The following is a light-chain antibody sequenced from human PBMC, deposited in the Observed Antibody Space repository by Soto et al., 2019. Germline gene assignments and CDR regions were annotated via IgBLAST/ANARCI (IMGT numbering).Light chain of an antibody. V-gene: IGLV3-21*02. CDR2: DDS. Sequence: SYELTQPPSVSVAPGQAARITRGGNNNGSKSVHWYQQKPGKAPVLVVYDDSDRPSGDPERFSGSNSGNTATLMISRVEAGDEADYYCQVWDSSSDHDVFGTGTKVIVL. J-gene: IGLJ1*01. CDR3: QVWDSSSDHDV. CDR1: NNGSKS.